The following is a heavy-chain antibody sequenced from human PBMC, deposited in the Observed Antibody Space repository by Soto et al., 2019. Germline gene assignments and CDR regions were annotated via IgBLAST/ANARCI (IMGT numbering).Heavy chain of an antibody. CDR3: ARGKTGTTFWHAFDI. D-gene: IGHD1-7*01. J-gene: IGHJ3*02. CDR2: ISSSGSTI. V-gene: IGHV3-11*01. Sequence: SCAASGLTFSDYYMSWIRQAPGKGLEWVSYISSSGSTIYYADSVKGRFTISRDNAKNSLYLQMNSLRAEDTAVYYCARGKTGTTFWHAFDIWGQGTMVTVSS. CDR1: GLTFSDYY.